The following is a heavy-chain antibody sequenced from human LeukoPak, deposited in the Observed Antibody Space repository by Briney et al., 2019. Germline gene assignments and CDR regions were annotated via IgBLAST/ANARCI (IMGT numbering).Heavy chain of an antibody. CDR2: IGSSGTTI. CDR1: GFPFSIYE. D-gene: IGHD6-19*01. Sequence: PGGSLRLSSAVSGFPFSIYEMNCVRQAPGKGLEWVSNIGSSGTTIYYADSVKGRFSISRDNAKSSLYLQMNSLRVEDTAVYYCALLAVARAIDYRGQGALVTVSS. J-gene: IGHJ4*02. V-gene: IGHV3-48*03. CDR3: ALLAVARAIDY.